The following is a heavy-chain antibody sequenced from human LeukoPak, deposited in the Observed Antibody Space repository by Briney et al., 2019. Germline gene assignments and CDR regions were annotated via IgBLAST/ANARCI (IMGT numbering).Heavy chain of an antibody. J-gene: IGHJ4*02. D-gene: IGHD5-12*01. CDR3: ARHPAVATMTGVGDGYDY. CDR1: GYSFTSYW. V-gene: IGHV5-51*01. Sequence: GESLKLSCKGSGYSFTSYWIGWVRQMPGPGLEWLGIIYPGDSDTRYSPSFQGQVTISADKSSSTAYLQWSSLEASDTAMYYCARHPAVATMTGVGDGYDYWGQGTLVTVSS. CDR2: IYPGDSDT.